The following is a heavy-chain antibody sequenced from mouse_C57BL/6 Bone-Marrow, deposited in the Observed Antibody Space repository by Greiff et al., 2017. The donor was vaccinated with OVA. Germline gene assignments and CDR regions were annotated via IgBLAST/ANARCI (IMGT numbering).Heavy chain of an antibody. J-gene: IGHJ2*01. CDR1: GYTFTSYW. Sequence: QVHVKQPGAELVKPGASVKMSCKASGYTFTSYWITWVKQRPGQGLEWIGDIYPGSGSTNYNEKFKSKATLTVDTSSSTAYMQLSSLTSEDSAVYYCARGNWVPFDYWGQGTTLTVSS. V-gene: IGHV1-55*01. D-gene: IGHD4-1*01. CDR3: ARGNWVPFDY. CDR2: IYPGSGST.